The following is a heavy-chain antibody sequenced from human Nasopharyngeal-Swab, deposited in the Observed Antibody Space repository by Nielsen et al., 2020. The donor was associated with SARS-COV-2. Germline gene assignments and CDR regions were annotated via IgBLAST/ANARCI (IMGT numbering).Heavy chain of an antibody. V-gene: IGHV3-33*01. D-gene: IGHD2-2*01. CDR2: IWYDGSNK. CDR3: ARGVPAAAFDY. Sequence: GESLKISCAASGFTFSSYGMHWVRQAPGKGLEWVAVIWYDGSNKYYADSVKGRFTISRDNSKNTLYLQMNSLRAEDTAVYYCARGVPAAAFDYWGQGTLATVSS. CDR1: GFTFSSYG. J-gene: IGHJ4*02.